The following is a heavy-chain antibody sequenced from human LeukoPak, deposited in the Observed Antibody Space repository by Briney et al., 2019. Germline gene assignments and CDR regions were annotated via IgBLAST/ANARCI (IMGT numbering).Heavy chain of an antibody. CDR2: ISYDGSNK. Sequence: PGGSLRLSCAASGFTFSSYAMHWVRQAPGKGLEWVAVISYDGSNKYYADSVKGRFTISRDNSKNTLYLQMNSLRAEDTAVYYCARGQTDYYDSSGYYLGPSGPDYWGQGTLVTVSS. V-gene: IGHV3-30-3*01. D-gene: IGHD3-22*01. J-gene: IGHJ4*02. CDR3: ARGQTDYYDSSGYYLGPSGPDY. CDR1: GFTFSSYA.